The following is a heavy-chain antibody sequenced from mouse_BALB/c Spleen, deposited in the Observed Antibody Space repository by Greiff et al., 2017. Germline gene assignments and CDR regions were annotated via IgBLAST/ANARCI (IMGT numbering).Heavy chain of an antibody. V-gene: IGHV2-9*02. CDR1: GFSLTSYG. D-gene: IGHD2-12*01. Sequence: VKVVESGPGLVAPSQSLSITCTVSGFSLTSYGVHWVRQPPGKGLEWLGVIWAGGSTNYNSALMSRLSISKDNSKSQVFLKMNSLQTDDTAMYYCARGYDLYYYAMDYWGQGTSVTVSS. CDR2: IWAGGST. CDR3: ARGYDLYYYAMDY. J-gene: IGHJ4*01.